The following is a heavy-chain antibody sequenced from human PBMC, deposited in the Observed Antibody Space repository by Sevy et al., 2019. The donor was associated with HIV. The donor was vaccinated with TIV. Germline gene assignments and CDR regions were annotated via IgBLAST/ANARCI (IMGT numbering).Heavy chain of an antibody. J-gene: IGHJ5*02. CDR1: GGSFSGYY. Sequence: SETLSLTCAVYGGSFSGYYWSWIRQPPGKGLEWIGEINHSGSTNYNPSLKSRVTISVETSKNQFSLKLSSVTAADTAVYYCARGRGIAAAGTDGWWFDPWGQGTLVTVSS. CDR3: ARGRGIAAAGTDGWWFDP. CDR2: INHSGST. V-gene: IGHV4-34*01. D-gene: IGHD6-13*01.